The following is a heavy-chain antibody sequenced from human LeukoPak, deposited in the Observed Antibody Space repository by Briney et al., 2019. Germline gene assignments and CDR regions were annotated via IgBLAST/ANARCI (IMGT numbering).Heavy chain of an antibody. CDR3: ARGITGITATGSE. CDR1: GGSISSSSYY. D-gene: IGHD6-13*01. J-gene: IGHJ4*02. CDR2: IYYSGST. Sequence: SETLSLTCTVSGGSISSSSYYWGWIRQPPGKGLEWIGSIYYSGSTYYNPSLKSRVTIPVDTSKNQFSLKLSSVTAADTAVYYCARGITGITATGSEWGQGTLVTVSS. V-gene: IGHV4-39*07.